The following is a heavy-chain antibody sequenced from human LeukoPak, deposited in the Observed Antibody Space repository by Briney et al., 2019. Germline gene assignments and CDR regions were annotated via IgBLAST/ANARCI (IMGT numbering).Heavy chain of an antibody. CDR3: ASNPATKGIVGDMPFIPDADYYYGMDV. V-gene: IGHV7-4-1*02. D-gene: IGHD1-26*01. J-gene: IGHJ6*02. CDR1: GYTFTSYA. CDR2: INTNTGNP. Sequence: GASVTVSCKASGYTFTSYAMNWVRQAPGQGLEWMGWINTNTGNPTYAQGFTGRFVFSLDTSVSTAYLQISSLKAEDTAVYYCASNPATKGIVGDMPFIPDADYYYGMDVWGQGTTVTVSS.